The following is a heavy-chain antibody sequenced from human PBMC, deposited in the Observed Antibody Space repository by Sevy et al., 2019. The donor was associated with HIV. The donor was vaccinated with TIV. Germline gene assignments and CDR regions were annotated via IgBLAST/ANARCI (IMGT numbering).Heavy chain of an antibody. CDR2: INHSGST. Sequence: SETLSLTCAVYGGSFSGYYWSWIRQPPGKGLEWIGEINHSGSTNYNPSLKSRVTISVDTSKNQFSLKLSSVTAADTAVYYCARGKKGIVVVPAAPSWFDPWGQGTLVTDSS. D-gene: IGHD2-2*01. V-gene: IGHV4-34*01. CDR3: ARGKKGIVVVPAAPSWFDP. CDR1: GGSFSGYY. J-gene: IGHJ5*02.